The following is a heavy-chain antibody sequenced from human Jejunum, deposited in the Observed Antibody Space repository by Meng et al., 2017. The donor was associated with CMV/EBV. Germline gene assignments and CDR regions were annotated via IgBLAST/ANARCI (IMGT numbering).Heavy chain of an antibody. CDR2: INHNNGVT. J-gene: IGHJ4*02. V-gene: IGHV1-2*06. CDR3: ARAYDPTGFFNIWSFYFDY. Sequence: FTGYDIHWRRQTPGQGLELMGRINHNNGVTDYAQNFLGRVTMTRDTSFSTAYMELSSLRSDDTAIYYCARAYDPTGFFNIWSFYFDYWGQGSLVTVSS. CDR1: FTGYD. D-gene: IGHD3-22*01.